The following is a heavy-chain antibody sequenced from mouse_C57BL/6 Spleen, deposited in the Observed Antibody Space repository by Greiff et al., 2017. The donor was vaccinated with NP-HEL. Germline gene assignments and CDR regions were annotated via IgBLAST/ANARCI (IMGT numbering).Heavy chain of an antibody. V-gene: IGHV1-9*01. CDR3: ARPITTVDWFAY. CDR2: ILPGSGST. D-gene: IGHD1-1*01. J-gene: IGHJ3*01. CDR1: GYTFTGYW. Sequence: VQLQQSGAELMKPGASVKLSCKATGYTFTGYWIEWVKQRPGHGLEWIGEILPGSGSTNYTEKFKGKATFTADTSSNTAYMQLSSLTTEDSAIYYCARPITTVDWFAYWGQGTLVTVSA.